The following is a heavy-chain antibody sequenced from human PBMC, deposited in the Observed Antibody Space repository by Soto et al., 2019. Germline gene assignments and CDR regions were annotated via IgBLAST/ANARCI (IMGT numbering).Heavy chain of an antibody. CDR2: IYPSVSS. J-gene: IGHJ4*02. V-gene: IGHV4-38-2*02. CDR1: GFAIIRGYY. Sequence: PSETLSLTCSVSGFAIIRGYYWSFVRQPPGKGLEWIGSIYPSVSSYHNPSLATRLRLSIDTSKNQFTLNLTSVTAADTALYFCAREKVGTTFFDNWGQGIQVTVSS. CDR3: AREKVGTTFFDN. D-gene: IGHD1-1*01.